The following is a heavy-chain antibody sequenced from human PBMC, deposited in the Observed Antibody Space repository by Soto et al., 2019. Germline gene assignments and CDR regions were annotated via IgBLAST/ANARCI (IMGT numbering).Heavy chain of an antibody. CDR3: ARIGVDSGYVRIGFDYFDY. D-gene: IGHD5-12*01. CDR1: GGTISSSSYY. J-gene: IGHJ4*02. Sequence: SETLSLTCTVSGGTISSSSYYWGWIRQPPGKGLEWIGCIYYSGSTNYNPSLKSRVTISVDTSKNQFSLKLSSATAADTAVYYCARIGVDSGYVRIGFDYFDYWGQGTLVTVSS. V-gene: IGHV4-39*07. CDR2: IYYSGST.